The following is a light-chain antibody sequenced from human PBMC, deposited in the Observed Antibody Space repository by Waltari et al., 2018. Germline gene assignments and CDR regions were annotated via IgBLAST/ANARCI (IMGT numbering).Light chain of an antibody. Sequence: DIVMTQSPDSLAVSLGERATINCKSSQSVLYSSNNKNYLTWYQKKQGQPPKLLIYWASTRESGVPDRFSGSGSGTDFTLTISSLQAEDVAVYFCQQYTTLPLTFGGGTKVEI. CDR3: QQYTTLPLT. V-gene: IGKV4-1*01. J-gene: IGKJ4*01. CDR1: QSVLYSSNNKNY. CDR2: WAS.